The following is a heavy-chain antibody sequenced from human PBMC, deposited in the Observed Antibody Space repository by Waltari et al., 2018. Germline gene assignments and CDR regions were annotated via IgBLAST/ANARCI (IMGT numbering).Heavy chain of an antibody. Sequence: EVQLVESGGGLVKPGGSLRLSCAASGFTFSSYSMNWVRQAPGKGLEWVSSISRSSSYIYYADSVKGRFTISRDNAKNSLYLQMNSLRAEDTAVYYCARLCGGDCYHFDYWGQGTLVTVSS. CDR1: GFTFSSYS. CDR3: ARLCGGDCYHFDY. J-gene: IGHJ4*02. CDR2: ISRSSSYI. D-gene: IGHD2-21*02. V-gene: IGHV3-21*01.